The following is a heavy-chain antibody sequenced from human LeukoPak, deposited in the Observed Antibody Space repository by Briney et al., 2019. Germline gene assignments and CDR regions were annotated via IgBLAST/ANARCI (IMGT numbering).Heavy chain of an antibody. CDR2: MNPNSGNT. Sequence: ASVKVSCKASGYTFTSYDINWVRQATGQGLEWMGWMNPNSGNTGYTQKFQGRVTITRDTSASTAYMELSSLRSEDTAVYYCARDLRDGSGWPYWGQGTLVTVSS. D-gene: IGHD6-19*01. J-gene: IGHJ4*02. CDR1: GYTFTSYD. CDR3: ARDLRDGSGWPY. V-gene: IGHV1-8*01.